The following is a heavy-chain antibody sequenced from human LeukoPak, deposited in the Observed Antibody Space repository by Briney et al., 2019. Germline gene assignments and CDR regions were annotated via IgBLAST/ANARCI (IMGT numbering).Heavy chain of an antibody. Sequence: GGSLRLSCAASGFTFSNYWMHWVRQVPGKGLVWVSRINDDGSATFYADSVKGRFTISRDNAKNTLFRQMSSLRAEDTAVYFCAREILAPGKTHDYWGQGTLVTVSS. J-gene: IGHJ4*02. CDR1: GFTFSNYW. CDR3: AREILAPGKTHDY. V-gene: IGHV3-74*01. CDR2: INDDGSAT.